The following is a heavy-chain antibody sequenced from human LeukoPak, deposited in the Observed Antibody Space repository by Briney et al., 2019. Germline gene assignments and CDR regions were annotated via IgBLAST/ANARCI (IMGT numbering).Heavy chain of an antibody. J-gene: IGHJ6*03. Sequence: SETLSLTCAVYGGSFSSYYWGWIRQPPGKGLEWIGSIYYSGSTYYNPSLKSRVTISVDTSKNQLSLKLSSVTAADTAVYYCARPDYYYYYMDVWGKGTTVTISS. CDR3: ARPDYYYYYMDV. CDR1: GGSFSSYY. V-gene: IGHV4-39*01. CDR2: IYYSGST.